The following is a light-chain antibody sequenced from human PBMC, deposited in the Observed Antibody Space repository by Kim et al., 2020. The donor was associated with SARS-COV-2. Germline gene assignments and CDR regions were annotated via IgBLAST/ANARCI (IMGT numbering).Light chain of an antibody. V-gene: IGLV2-8*01. CDR1: SSDVGGYYY. CDR3: SSYGGSNNLL. Sequence: QSALTQPPSASGSPGQSVTISCTGTSSDVGGYYYVSWYQQHPGKAPKLIIYEVNKRPSGVPDRFSGSSSGNTASLTVSGLQAEDEADYYCSSYGGSNNLLFGGGTQLTVL. CDR2: EVN. J-gene: IGLJ3*02.